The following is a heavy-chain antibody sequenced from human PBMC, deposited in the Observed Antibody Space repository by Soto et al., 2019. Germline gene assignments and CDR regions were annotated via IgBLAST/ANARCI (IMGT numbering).Heavy chain of an antibody. CDR2: ITGGGGST. J-gene: IGHJ4*02. D-gene: IGHD2-2*01. CDR3: AKDPLCSSRNCYGGIFDY. V-gene: IGHV3-23*01. Sequence: EVQPLESGGGLVQPGGSLRLSCAASGFTFSSYAMSWVRQASGKGLEWVSAITGGGGSTYYADSVKSLFTISRDNSNNTLYLQMSSVRAEDTAVYYCAKDPLCSSRNCYGGIFDYWGKGILVTVSS. CDR1: GFTFSSYA.